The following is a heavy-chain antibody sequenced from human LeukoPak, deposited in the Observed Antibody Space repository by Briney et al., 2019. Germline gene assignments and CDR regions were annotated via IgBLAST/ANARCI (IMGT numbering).Heavy chain of an antibody. D-gene: IGHD3-9*01. CDR1: GFTFSSYA. CDR2: ISGSGGST. CDR3: ARGLGSGYTFDS. V-gene: IGHV3-23*01. Sequence: GGSLRLSCAASGFTFSSYAMSWVRQAPGKGLEWVSGISGSGGSTYYADSVKGRFTIYRDNSKNTLYLQMNSLRAEDTAVYYCARGLGSGYTFDSWGRGTLVTVSS. J-gene: IGHJ4*02.